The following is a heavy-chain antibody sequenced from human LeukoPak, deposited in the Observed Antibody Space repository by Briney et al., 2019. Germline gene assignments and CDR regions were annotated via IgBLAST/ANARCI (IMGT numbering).Heavy chain of an antibody. CDR1: GGTFSSYT. V-gene: IGHV1-69*02. CDR3: ARAHYYDSSVFGDSGIDY. D-gene: IGHD3-22*01. CDR2: IIPILGIA. J-gene: IGHJ4*02. Sequence: ASVKVSCKASGGTFSSYTISWVRQAPGQGFEWMGRIIPILGIANYAQKFQGRVTITADKSTSTAYMELSSLRSEDTAVYYCARAHYYDSSVFGDSGIDYWGQGTLVTVSS.